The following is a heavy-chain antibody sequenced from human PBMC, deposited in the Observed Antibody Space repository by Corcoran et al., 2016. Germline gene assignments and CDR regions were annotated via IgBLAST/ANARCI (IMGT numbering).Heavy chain of an antibody. Sequence: EVQLVQSGAEVKKPGESLKISCKCSGYSFTSYWIGWVRQMPGKGLEWMGIIYPGDSDTRYSPSFQGQVTISADKSISTAYLQWSSLKASDTAMYYCARQRYYDSSGYYPTPAAYFDYWGQGTLVTVSS. V-gene: IGHV5-51*01. CDR2: IYPGDSDT. CDR1: GYSFTSYW. J-gene: IGHJ4*02. CDR3: ARQRYYDSSGYYPTPAAYFDY. D-gene: IGHD3-22*01.